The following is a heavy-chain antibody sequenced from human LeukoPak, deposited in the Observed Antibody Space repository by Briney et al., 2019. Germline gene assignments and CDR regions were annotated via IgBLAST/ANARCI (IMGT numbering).Heavy chain of an antibody. CDR3: ARALVYVGTEMKFDN. Sequence: EASVKVSCKASGYTFTSYAMNWVRQAPGQGLEWMGWISTYNGNTNYAQKVQGRVTMTTDTSTSTAYLEVRSLRSDDTALYYCARALVYVGTEMKFDNWGQGTLVSVSS. D-gene: IGHD5/OR15-5a*01. V-gene: IGHV1-18*01. CDR2: ISTYNGNT. J-gene: IGHJ4*02. CDR1: GYTFTSYA.